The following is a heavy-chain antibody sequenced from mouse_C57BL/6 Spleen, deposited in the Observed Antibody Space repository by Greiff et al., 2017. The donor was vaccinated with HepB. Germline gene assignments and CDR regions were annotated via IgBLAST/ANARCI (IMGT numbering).Heavy chain of an antibody. D-gene: IGHD2-3*01. Sequence: VQLKESGPELVKPGASVKISCKASGYSFTDYNMNWVKQRNAKSLEWIGVINPNYGTTSYNQKFKGKATLTVDQSSSTAYMQLNSLTSEDSAVYYCARREIYDGYYGYFDVWGTGTTVTVSS. J-gene: IGHJ1*03. CDR1: GYSFTDYN. CDR2: INPNYGTT. CDR3: ARREIYDGYYGYFDV. V-gene: IGHV1-39*01.